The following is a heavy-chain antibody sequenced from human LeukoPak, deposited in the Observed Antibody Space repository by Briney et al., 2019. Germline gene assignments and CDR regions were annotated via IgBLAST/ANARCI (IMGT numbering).Heavy chain of an antibody. CDR1: GGSISSYY. D-gene: IGHD3/OR15-3a*01. Sequence: SETLSLTCTVSGGSISSYYWTWIRQPPGKGLEWIGYISYSGSTNYNPSLKSRVTISVDMSKNQFSLKLSSVTAADTAVYYCARRRHNFDFYDVWGQGTSVTVSS. V-gene: IGHV4-59*08. CDR3: ARRRHNFDFYDV. CDR2: ISYSGST. J-gene: IGHJ3*01.